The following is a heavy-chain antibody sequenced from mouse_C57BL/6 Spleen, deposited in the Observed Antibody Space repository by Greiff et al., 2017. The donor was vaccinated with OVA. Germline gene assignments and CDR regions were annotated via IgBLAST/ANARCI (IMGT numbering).Heavy chain of an antibody. V-gene: IGHV1-62-2*01. J-gene: IGHJ3*01. CDR3: ARHEGGPTGSNPAWFAY. Sequence: VPLQQSVAELVKPGASVKLSCKASGYTFTEYTIHWVKQRSGQGLEWIGWFYPGSGSIKYNEKFKDKATLTADKSSSTVYMELSRLTSEDSAVYFCARHEGGPTGSNPAWFAYWGQGTLVTVSA. CDR2: FYPGSGSI. CDR1: GYTFTEYT. D-gene: IGHD1-1*01.